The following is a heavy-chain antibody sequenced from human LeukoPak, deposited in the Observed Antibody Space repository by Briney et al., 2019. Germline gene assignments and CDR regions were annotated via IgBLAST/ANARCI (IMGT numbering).Heavy chain of an antibody. CDR2: ISGSGGST. V-gene: IGHV3-23*01. D-gene: IGHD3-9*01. CDR1: GFTFSSYA. Sequence: PGGSLRLSCAASGFTFSSYAMSWVRQAPGKGLEWVSAISGSGGSTYYADSVKGRLTISRDNSKNTLYLQMNSLRAEDTAVYYCASGGDDILTLGVIWGQGTMVTVSS. CDR3: ASGGDDILTLGVI. J-gene: IGHJ3*02.